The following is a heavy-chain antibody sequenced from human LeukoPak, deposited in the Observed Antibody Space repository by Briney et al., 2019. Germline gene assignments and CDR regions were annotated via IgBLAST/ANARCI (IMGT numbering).Heavy chain of an antibody. Sequence: SVKVSCKASGGTFSSYVIDWVRQAPGQGLEWMGGIIPVFGTANHARKFLGRVTITADESTRTAYMELSSLRSEDTAVHYCAIRYNGIYHLFDYWGQGTLVTVSS. CDR2: IIPVFGTA. J-gene: IGHJ4*02. CDR3: AIRYNGIYHLFDY. D-gene: IGHD1-26*01. V-gene: IGHV1-69*13. CDR1: GGTFSSYV.